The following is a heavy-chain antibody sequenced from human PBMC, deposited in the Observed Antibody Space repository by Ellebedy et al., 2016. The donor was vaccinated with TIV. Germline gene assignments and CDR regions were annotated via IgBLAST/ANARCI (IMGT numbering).Heavy chain of an antibody. CDR3: ARDLDKSSGWYGGAAY. J-gene: IGHJ4*02. V-gene: IGHV3-30-3*01. CDR1: GFTFDSYA. CDR2: ISHDGSSQ. Sequence: PGGSLRLSCVASGFTFDSYAMHWVRQAPGKGLEWVAVISHDGSSQYYADSVKGRFTVSRDNSITTVYLEMNSLRAEDTALYYCARDLDKSSGWYGGAAYWGQGTQVTVSS. D-gene: IGHD6-19*01.